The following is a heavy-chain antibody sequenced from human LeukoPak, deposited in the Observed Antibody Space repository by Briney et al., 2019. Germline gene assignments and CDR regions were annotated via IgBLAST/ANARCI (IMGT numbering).Heavy chain of an antibody. CDR1: GGSISSYY. CDR3: ARADYYYDSSGYYYYFDY. V-gene: IGHV4-59*12. J-gene: IGHJ4*02. D-gene: IGHD3-22*01. CDR2: IYYSGST. Sequence: KPSETLSLTCTVSGGSISSYYWSWIRQPPGKGLEWIGYIYYSGSTNYNPSLKSRVTISVDTSKNQFSLKLSSVTAADTAVYYCARADYYYDSSGYYYYFDYWGQGTLVTVSS.